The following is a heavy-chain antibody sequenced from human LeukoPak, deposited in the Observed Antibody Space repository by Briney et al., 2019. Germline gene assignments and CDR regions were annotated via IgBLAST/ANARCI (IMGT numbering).Heavy chain of an antibody. CDR1: GFTFSGYA. CDR3: ANEPGASWYGMKPDY. J-gene: IGHJ4*02. Sequence: GGSLRLSCAASGFTFSGYAMNWVRHAPGKGLEWVSGISGSGGSTYYADSVKGRFTISRDNSKNTLYLQMNSLRAEDTAVYYCANEPGASWYGMKPDYWGQGTLVTVSS. CDR2: ISGSGGST. D-gene: IGHD6-13*01. V-gene: IGHV3-23*01.